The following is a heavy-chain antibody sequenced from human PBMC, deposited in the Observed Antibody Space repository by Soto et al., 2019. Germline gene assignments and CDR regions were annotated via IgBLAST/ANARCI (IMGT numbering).Heavy chain of an antibody. J-gene: IGHJ4*02. CDR3: ARGTSWQLPFDY. D-gene: IGHD6-13*01. V-gene: IGHV4-59*01. CDR1: SDSISSYY. CDR2: ISYSGST. Sequence: QVQLQESGPGLVKPSETLSLTCTVSSDSISSYYWSWIRQPPGKRLERIGYISYSGSTDYNPSLKSRVTISGDTSKNQFPLKVSSVTAADTAVYYCARGTSWQLPFDYWGQGTLVTVSS.